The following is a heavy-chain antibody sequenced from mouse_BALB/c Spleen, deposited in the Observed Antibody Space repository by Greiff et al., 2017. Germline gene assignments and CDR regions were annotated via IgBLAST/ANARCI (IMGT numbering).Heavy chain of an antibody. CDR3: AKRGAYGNSPYYYAMDD. CDR2: IWRGGST. D-gene: IGHD2-1*01. J-gene: IGHJ4*01. CDR1: GFSLTSYG. V-gene: IGHV2-5-1*01. Sequence: LQQSGPSLVQPSQSLSITCTVSGFSLTSYGVHWVRQSPGKGLEWLGVIWRGGSTDYNAAFMSRLSITKDNSKSQVFFKMNSLQADDTAIYYCAKRGAYGNSPYYYAMDDWGQGTSVTVSS.